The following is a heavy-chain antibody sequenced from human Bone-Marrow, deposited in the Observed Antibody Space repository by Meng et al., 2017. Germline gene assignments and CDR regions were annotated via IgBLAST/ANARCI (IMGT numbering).Heavy chain of an antibody. CDR2: ISYDGSNK. D-gene: IGHD1-26*01. CDR1: GFSFSNYA. CDR3: ARDAVGAIDY. J-gene: IGHJ4*02. Sequence: QGQLVESGGGVVQPGRSLRVSCAASGFSFSNYAMHWVRQAPGKGLEWVALISYDGSNKCYADSVKGRFTISRDNSKNTLYLEMNSLRAEDTAVYYCARDAVGAIDYWGQGTLVTVSS. V-gene: IGHV3-30*04.